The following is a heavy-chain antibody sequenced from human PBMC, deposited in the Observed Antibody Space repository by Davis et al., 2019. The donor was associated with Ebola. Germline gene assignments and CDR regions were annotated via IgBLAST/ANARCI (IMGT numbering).Heavy chain of an antibody. CDR3: ARGRGKWLRFFGMDV. J-gene: IGHJ6*02. Sequence: SETLSLTCAVYGGSFSGYYWSWIRQPPGKGLEWIGEINHSGSTNYNPSLKSRVTISVETSKNQFSLKLSSVTAADTAVYYCARGRGKWLRFFGMDVWGQGTTVTVSS. D-gene: IGHD5-12*01. V-gene: IGHV4-34*01. CDR1: GGSFSGYY. CDR2: INHSGST.